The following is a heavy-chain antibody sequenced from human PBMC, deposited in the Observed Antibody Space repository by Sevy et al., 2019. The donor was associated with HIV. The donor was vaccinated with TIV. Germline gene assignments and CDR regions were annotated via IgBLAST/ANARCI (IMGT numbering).Heavy chain of an antibody. V-gene: IGHV4-4*07. Sequence: SETLSLTCSVSGVSISEYHWNWIRQSAGNRLEWIGRISSSGNSDYNSSFKSRVTISLDTSKNQFSLKLRSATVADTAFYLCARGRAMIDFWGQGIMVTVSS. CDR2: ISSSGNS. CDR3: ARGRAMIDF. J-gene: IGHJ4*02. CDR1: GVSISEYH.